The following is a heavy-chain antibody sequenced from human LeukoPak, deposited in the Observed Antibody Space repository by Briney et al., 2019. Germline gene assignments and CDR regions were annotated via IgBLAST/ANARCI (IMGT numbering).Heavy chain of an antibody. CDR2: IKEDGSAK. J-gene: IGHJ3*02. V-gene: IGHV3-7*01. CDR1: GFTFRRSW. CDR3: ARDRAYSSFDI. D-gene: IGHD2-15*01. Sequence: GGSLRLSCAASGFTFRRSWMAWVRQAPGEGLQWVANIKEDGSAKNHVDSVKGRFTISRDNAKNSVYLQMNSLRAEDTAVYYCARDRAYSSFDIWGQGTMVAVSS.